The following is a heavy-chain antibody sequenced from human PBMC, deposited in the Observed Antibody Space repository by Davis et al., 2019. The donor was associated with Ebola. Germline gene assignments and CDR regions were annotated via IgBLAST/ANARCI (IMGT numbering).Heavy chain of an antibody. CDR3: ARDQRITVTYTRSYYYYMDV. CDR2: INPNSGGT. J-gene: IGHJ6*03. Sequence: ASVKVSCKASGYTFTGYYMHWVRQAPGQGLEWMGWINPNSGGTNYAQKFQGRVTMTRDTSISTAYMELSRLRSDDTAVYYCARDQRITVTYTRSYYYYMDVWGKGTTVTVSS. CDR1: GYTFTGYY. V-gene: IGHV1-2*02. D-gene: IGHD4-17*01.